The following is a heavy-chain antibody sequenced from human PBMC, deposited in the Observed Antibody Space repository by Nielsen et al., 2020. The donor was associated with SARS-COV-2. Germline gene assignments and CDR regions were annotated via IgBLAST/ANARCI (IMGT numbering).Heavy chain of an antibody. V-gene: IGHV3-21*01. J-gene: IGHJ4*02. Sequence: GGSLRLSCAASGFNFNTYSMNWVRQAPGKGLEWVSSISSTNYIEIADSVRGRFIISRDNAKNSLYLHMNSLRAEDTAVYYCARVGSMVRGVMITAGEYYFDYWGQGTLVTVSS. D-gene: IGHD3-10*01. CDR3: ARVGSMVRGVMITAGEYYFDY. CDR2: ISSTNYI. CDR1: GFNFNTYS.